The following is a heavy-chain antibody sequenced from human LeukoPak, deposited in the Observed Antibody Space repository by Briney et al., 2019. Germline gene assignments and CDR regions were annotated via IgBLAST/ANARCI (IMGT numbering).Heavy chain of an antibody. J-gene: IGHJ5*02. CDR2: IGSSSSFI. V-gene: IGHV3-21*01. Sequence: PGGSLRLSCASSGFTFSIYSMNWVRQAPGKGLEWVSSIGSSSSFIYYADSVKGRFTISGDNAKNSLYLQMNSLRAEDTAVYYCARSIAAGRGNWFDPWGQGTLVTVSS. CDR3: ARSIAAGRGNWFDP. CDR1: GFTFSIYS. D-gene: IGHD6-6*01.